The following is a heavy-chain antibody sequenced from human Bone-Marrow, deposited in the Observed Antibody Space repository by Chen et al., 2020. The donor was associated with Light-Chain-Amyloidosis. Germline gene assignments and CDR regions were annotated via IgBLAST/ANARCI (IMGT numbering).Heavy chain of an antibody. D-gene: IGHD3-16*01. CDR2: ISSGGSSI. Sequence: EVQLVESGGGLEQPGGSLRLSCATSGFLFNSYEMNWVRQAPGKGLEWVSYISSGGSSIYYADSVKGRFTISRDNTKNSLYLRMNSLRGEDTAVYFCARVWGGYMDVWGQGTTVTVSS. J-gene: IGHJ6*02. CDR1: GFLFNSYE. V-gene: IGHV3-48*03. CDR3: ARVWGGYMDV.